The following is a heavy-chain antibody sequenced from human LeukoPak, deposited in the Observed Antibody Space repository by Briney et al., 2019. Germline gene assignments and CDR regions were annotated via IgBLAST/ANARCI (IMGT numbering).Heavy chain of an antibody. J-gene: IGHJ4*02. Sequence: SETLSLTCTVSGGSISSNSYYWGWIRQPPGKGLEWIGSIYYSGSTYYKPSLKSRLTISVDTSKNQFSLKLSSVTAADTAVYYCARQGRYSSSWHVYWGQGTLVTVSS. CDR1: GGSISSNSYY. CDR2: IYYSGST. D-gene: IGHD6-13*01. CDR3: ARQGRYSSSWHVY. V-gene: IGHV4-39*01.